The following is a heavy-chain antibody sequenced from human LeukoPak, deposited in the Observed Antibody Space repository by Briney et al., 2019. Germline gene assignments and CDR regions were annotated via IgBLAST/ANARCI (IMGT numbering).Heavy chain of an antibody. CDR1: QFSLGAFA. J-gene: IGHJ4*02. V-gene: IGHV3-48*01. D-gene: IGHD1-26*01. CDR3: ARGVGRVGGTFDL. Sequence: PGGSLRLSCAASQFSLGAFAMIWVRQAPGKGPAWNSYISASSSATYYAESVKGRFTISRDNAEDSLYLQMNSLRAEDTAVYYCARGVGRVGGTFDLWGQGTLVNVSP. CDR2: ISASSSAT.